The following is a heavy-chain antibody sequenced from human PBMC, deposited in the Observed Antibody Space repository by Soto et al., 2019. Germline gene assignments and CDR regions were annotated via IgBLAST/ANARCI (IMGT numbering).Heavy chain of an antibody. V-gene: IGHV3-33*01. CDR1: GFTFSSYG. J-gene: IGHJ5*02. Sequence: VQLLESGGGVVQPGRSLRLSCAASGFTFSSYGMHWVRQAPGKGLEWVAVIWYDGSNKYYADSVKGRFTISRDNSKNTLYLQMNSLRAEDTAVYYCARDGYYDFWSGYYKTNWFDPWGQGTLVTVSS. CDR3: ARDGYYDFWSGYYKTNWFDP. D-gene: IGHD3-3*01. CDR2: IWYDGSNK.